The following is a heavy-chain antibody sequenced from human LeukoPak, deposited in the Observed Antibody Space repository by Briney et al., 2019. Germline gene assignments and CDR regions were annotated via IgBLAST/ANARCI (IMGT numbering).Heavy chain of an antibody. CDR3: AKGLGAAGGKFDC. Sequence: GGSLRLSCAASGFTFSSYAMSWVRQAPGKGLEWVSDIRGSDSSTYYADSVKGRFTISRDNSKNTLYLQMNSLRVQDTAVYYCAKGLGAAGGKFDCWGQGTLVTVSS. J-gene: IGHJ4*02. CDR2: IRGSDSST. CDR1: GFTFSSYA. V-gene: IGHV3-23*01. D-gene: IGHD6-13*01.